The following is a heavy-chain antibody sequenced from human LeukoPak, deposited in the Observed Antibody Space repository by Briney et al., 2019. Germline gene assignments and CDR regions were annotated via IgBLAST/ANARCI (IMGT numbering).Heavy chain of an antibody. CDR1: GFTFSSYS. CDR2: ISSSSSYI. CDR3: ARETFCTSTRCPIGDHFDY. Sequence: AGGSLRLSCAASGFTFSSYSMNWVRQAPGKGLEWVSSISSSSSYIYYADSVKGRFTISRDNAKNSLYLQMNSLRAEDTAVYYCARETFCTSTRCPIGDHFDYWGQGTLVTVSS. V-gene: IGHV3-21*01. J-gene: IGHJ4*02. D-gene: IGHD2-2*01.